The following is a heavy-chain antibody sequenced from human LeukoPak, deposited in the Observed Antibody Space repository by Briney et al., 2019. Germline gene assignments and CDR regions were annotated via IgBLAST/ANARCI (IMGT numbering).Heavy chain of an antibody. CDR1: GFTVSSNY. V-gene: IGHV3-53*01. CDR3: ARAGAVEVFDY. J-gene: IGHJ4*02. Sequence: GGSLRLSCAASGFTVSSNYMSWARQAPGKGLEWVSVIYSGGSTYYADSVKGRFTISRDNSKNTLYLQMNSLRAEDTAVYYCARAGAVEVFDYWGQGTLVTVSS. CDR2: IYSGGST. D-gene: IGHD6-19*01.